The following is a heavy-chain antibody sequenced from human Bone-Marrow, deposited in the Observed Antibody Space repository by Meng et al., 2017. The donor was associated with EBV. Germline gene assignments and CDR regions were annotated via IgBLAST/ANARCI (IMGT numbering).Heavy chain of an antibody. Sequence: EVQLVESGGGLVKRGGSLRLSCAASGFTFSSYSMNWVRQAPGKGLEWVSSISSSSSYIYYADSVKGRFTISRDNAKNSLYLQMNSLRAEDTAVYYCARDPPKGMATIPWGQGTLVTVSS. CDR1: GFTFSSYS. J-gene: IGHJ5*02. V-gene: IGHV3-21*01. CDR2: ISSSSSYI. CDR3: ARDPPKGMATIP. D-gene: IGHD5-24*01.